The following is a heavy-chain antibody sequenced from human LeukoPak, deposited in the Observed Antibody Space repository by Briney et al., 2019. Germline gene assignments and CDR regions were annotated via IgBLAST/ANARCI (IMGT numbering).Heavy chain of an antibody. V-gene: IGHV3-23*01. CDR1: GFTFSSFA. CDR2: ISGSGGTT. Sequence: QTGGSLRPSCAASGFTFSSFAMNWVRQAPGKGLEWVSSISGSGGTTYYAGSVKGRFTISRDNSKNTLFLQMNSLRADDTAIYYCAKRDFWGQGTLVTVSS. CDR3: AKRDF. J-gene: IGHJ4*02.